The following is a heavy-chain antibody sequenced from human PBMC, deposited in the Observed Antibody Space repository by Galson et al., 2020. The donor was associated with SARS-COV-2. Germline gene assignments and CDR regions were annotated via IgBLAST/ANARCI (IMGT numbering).Heavy chain of an antibody. CDR1: GFTVSNTY. CDR3: ARDPYSGGWTNYYYFAMDV. Sequence: GESLKISCAASGFTVSNTYMSWVRQAPGKGLEWVALLYSGGSASYKHSLKGRFTISRDNSRNTLYLHMTNLRGEDTAIYYCARDPYSGGWTNYYYFAMDVWGQGTAVTVSS. V-gene: IGHV3-53*01. J-gene: IGHJ6*02. D-gene: IGHD6-19*01. CDR2: LYSGGSA.